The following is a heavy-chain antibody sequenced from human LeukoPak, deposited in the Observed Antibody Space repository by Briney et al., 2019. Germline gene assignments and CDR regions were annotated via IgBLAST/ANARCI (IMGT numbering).Heavy chain of an antibody. V-gene: IGHV4-34*01. CDR2: INHSGST. CDR3: ARDSSWRSNWFDP. D-gene: IGHD6-13*01. Sequence: SETLCLTCAVYGGSFSGYYWSWIRQPPGKGLEWIGEINHSGSTNYNPSLKSRVTISVDTSKNQFSLKLSFVTAEETAVYYCARDSSWRSNWFDPWGQGTLVTVSS. CDR1: GGSFSGYY. J-gene: IGHJ5*02.